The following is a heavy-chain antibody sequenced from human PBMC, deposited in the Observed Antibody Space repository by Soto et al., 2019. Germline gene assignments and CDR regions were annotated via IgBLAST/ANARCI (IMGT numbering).Heavy chain of an antibody. Sequence: ASETLSLTCTVSGGSISSYYWSWIRQPPGKGLEWIGYIYYSGSITNYNPSLKSRVTISVDTSKNQFSLKLSSVTAADTAVYYCAREFSSGWYYFDYWGQGTLVTVSS. D-gene: IGHD6-19*01. J-gene: IGHJ4*02. CDR3: AREFSSGWYYFDY. CDR2: IYYSGSIT. V-gene: IGHV4-59*01. CDR1: GGSISSYY.